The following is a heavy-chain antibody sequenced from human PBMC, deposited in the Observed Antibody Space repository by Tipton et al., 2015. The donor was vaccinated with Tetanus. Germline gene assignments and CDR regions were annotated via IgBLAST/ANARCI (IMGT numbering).Heavy chain of an antibody. CDR2: IFYSGST. J-gene: IGHJ4*02. CDR1: GGSMNTRTFY. V-gene: IGHV4-39*07. D-gene: IGHD2-2*01. Sequence: TLSLTCTVSGGSMNTRTFYWGWIRQSPGKGLEWIGSIFYSGSTYYNPSLKSRLTISVDTSKNQFSLKLSSVTAADTAIYYCAREVPAAGHFDSWGQGTLVSVSS. CDR3: AREVPAAGHFDS.